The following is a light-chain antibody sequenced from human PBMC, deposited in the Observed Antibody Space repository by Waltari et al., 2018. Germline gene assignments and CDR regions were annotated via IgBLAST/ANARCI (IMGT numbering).Light chain of an antibody. CDR1: SSPIGRNS. CDR2: NDN. V-gene: IGLV1-51*01. CDR3: ASWDSSLFAGV. Sequence: QSVLTQPPSVSAASGQNITISCSGSSSPIGRNSVSWFLQLPGTAPNLLIFNDNERPAEIPARFSGSRSGPSATLHITGLQSGDEADYYCASWDSSLFAGVFGGGTKLTVL. J-gene: IGLJ3*02.